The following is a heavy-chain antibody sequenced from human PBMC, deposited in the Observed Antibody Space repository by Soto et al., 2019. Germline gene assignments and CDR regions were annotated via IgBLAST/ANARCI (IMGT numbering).Heavy chain of an antibody. CDR1: GFTFTSYA. D-gene: IGHD6-13*01. CDR2: LNGIGDST. CDR3: GKLRSFNVAAGFDS. V-gene: IGHV3-23*01. Sequence: GGSLRLSCVASGFTFTSYAMSWVRQAPGKGLEWVSGLNGIGDSTYYADSVKGRFTISRDNSKNTLSLQMNSLRAEDTAVYYCGKLRSFNVAAGFDSWGQGTPVTVSS. J-gene: IGHJ4*02.